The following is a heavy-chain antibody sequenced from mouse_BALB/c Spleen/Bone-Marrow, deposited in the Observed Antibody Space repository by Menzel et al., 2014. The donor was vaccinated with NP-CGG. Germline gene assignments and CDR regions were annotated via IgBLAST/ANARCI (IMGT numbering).Heavy chain of an antibody. V-gene: IGHV1S41*01. D-gene: IGHD2-3*01. CDR1: GYTFTNFW. J-gene: IGHJ4*01. CDR2: IAPGTGTT. CDR3: ARYDYAMDY. Sequence: DLVKPGASVKLSCKAPGYTFTNFWINWIKQRPGQGPEWIGRIAPGTGTTYYNEMFKGKATLTVDTSSSTAYIQLSSLSSEDSAVYFCARYDYAMDYWGQGTSVTVSS.